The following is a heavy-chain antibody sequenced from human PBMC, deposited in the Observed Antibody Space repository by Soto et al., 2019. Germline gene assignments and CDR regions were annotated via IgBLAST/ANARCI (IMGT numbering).Heavy chain of an antibody. D-gene: IGHD4-4*01. CDR3: ARHPRDDYNYGGSGIFDY. J-gene: IGHJ4*02. CDR2: MYYSGSS. V-gene: IGHV4-39*01. Sequence: QLQLLESGPGLVKPSETLSLTCSVSGGSISSRTFWWAWIRQPPGKGLEWIGDMYYSGSSYSSPSLKSRVTLSVDTSKNQLSLKLNSVTAADTAVYYCARHPRDDYNYGGSGIFDYWGQGTLVTVSS. CDR1: GGSISSRTFW.